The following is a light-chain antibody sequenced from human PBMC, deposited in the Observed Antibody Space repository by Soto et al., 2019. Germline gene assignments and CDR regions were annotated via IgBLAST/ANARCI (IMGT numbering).Light chain of an antibody. Sequence: AIQMTQSPSSLSASVGDRVTITCRASQAIGNDLTWYQQKPGKAPNLLIFAASSLQSGVPSRFSGSGSGTDFTLTISSLQPEDFVTYYCLQDYNYPLTFGQGTKLEIK. J-gene: IGKJ2*01. CDR2: AAS. CDR3: LQDYNYPLT. V-gene: IGKV1-6*01. CDR1: QAIGND.